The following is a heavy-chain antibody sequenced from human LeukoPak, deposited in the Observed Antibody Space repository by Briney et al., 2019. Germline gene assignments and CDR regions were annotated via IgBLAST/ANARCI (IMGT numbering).Heavy chain of an antibody. J-gene: IGHJ6*02. CDR1: GYTFTSYD. V-gene: IGHV1-8*01. CDR2: MNPNSGNT. Sequence: ASVKVSCKAPGYTFTSYDINWVRQATGQGLEWMGWMNPNSGNTGYAQKFQGRVTMTRNTSISTAYMELSSLRSEDTAVYYCARLDPYYYGMDVWGQGTTVTVSS. CDR3: ARLDPYYYGMDV.